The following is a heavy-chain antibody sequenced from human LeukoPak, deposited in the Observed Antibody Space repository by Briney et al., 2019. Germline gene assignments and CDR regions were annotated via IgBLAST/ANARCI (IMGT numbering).Heavy chain of an antibody. CDR1: GYTFTGYY. CDR2: INPNSGGT. V-gene: IGHV1-2*06. J-gene: IGHJ6*03. CDR3: ARGLKGVVMNYYYYYMDV. D-gene: IGHD3-3*01. Sequence: ASVKVSCKASGYTFTGYYMHWVRQAPGQGLEWMGRINPNSGGTNYAQKFQGRVTMTRNTSISTAYMELSSLRSEDTAVYYCARGLKGVVMNYYYYYMDVWGKGTTVTVSS.